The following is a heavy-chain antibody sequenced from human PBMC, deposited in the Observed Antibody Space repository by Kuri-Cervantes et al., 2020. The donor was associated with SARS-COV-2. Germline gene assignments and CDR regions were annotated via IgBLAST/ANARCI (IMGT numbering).Heavy chain of an antibody. J-gene: IGHJ4*02. CDR3: ARGEAARGLMVVFKWRGAGPLHF. CDR1: GYALTDYY. CDR2: LNPNTGGT. V-gene: IGHV1-2*04. D-gene: IGHD3-10*01. Sequence: ASVKVSCKASGYALTDYYIHWVRQAPGQGLEWMGWLNPNTGGTNYAQESQGWVTMTRDTSLTTAYMELTRLTSDDSAVYFCARGEAARGLMVVFKWRGAGPLHFWGQGTLVTVSS.